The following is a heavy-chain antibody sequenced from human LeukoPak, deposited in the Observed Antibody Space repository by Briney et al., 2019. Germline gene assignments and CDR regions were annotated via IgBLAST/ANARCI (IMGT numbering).Heavy chain of an antibody. CDR3: ARIRGDLGAFDM. J-gene: IGHJ3*02. CDR1: GFTFSSYA. V-gene: IGHV3-21*01. Sequence: GGSLRLSCAASGFTFSSYAMSWVRQAPGKGLEWVSYISSSGSHIYYSDSLKGRFTISRDNAKNSLYLQMNSLSAEDTAVYYCARIRGDLGAFDMWGQGTMVTVSS. CDR2: ISSSGSHI. D-gene: IGHD4-17*01.